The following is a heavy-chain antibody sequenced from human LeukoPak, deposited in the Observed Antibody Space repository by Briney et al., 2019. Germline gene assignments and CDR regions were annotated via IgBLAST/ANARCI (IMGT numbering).Heavy chain of an antibody. CDR2: MNPNSGNT. CDR1: GYTFTSYD. D-gene: IGHD3/OR15-3a*01. V-gene: IGHV1-8*01. CDR3: ASQGTGYYTDYYYYMDV. J-gene: IGHJ6*03. Sequence: ASVKVSCKASGYTFTSYDINWVRQATGQGLEWMGWMNPNSGNTGYAQKFQGRVTMTRNTSISTAYRELSSLRSEDTAVDYCASQGTGYYTDYYYYMDVWGKGTTVTISS.